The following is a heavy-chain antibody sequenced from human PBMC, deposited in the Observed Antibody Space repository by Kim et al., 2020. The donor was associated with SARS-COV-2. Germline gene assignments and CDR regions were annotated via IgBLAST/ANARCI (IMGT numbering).Heavy chain of an antibody. CDR3: ARGGLRYFDWFGFDI. V-gene: IGHV1-18*01. D-gene: IGHD3-9*01. J-gene: IGHJ3*02. Sequence: ASVKVSCKASGYTFTSYGISWVRQAPGQGLEWMGWISAYNGNTNYAQKLQGRVTMTTDTSTSTAYMELRSLRSDDTAVYYCARGGLRYFDWFGFDIWGQGTMVTVSS. CDR1: GYTFTSYG. CDR2: ISAYNGNT.